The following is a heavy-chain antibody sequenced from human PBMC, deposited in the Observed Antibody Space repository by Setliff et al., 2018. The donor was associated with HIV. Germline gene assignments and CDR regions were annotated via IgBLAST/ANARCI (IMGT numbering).Heavy chain of an antibody. CDR1: GFTVSSNY. Sequence: LRLSCAASGFTVSSNYMSWVRQAPGKGLEWVSVIYSGGSTYYADSVKGRFTISRHNSKNMLYLQMDSLRAEDTAVYYCARGRNRNYVVYGMDVWGQGTTVTVSS. D-gene: IGHD1-7*01. J-gene: IGHJ6*02. V-gene: IGHV3-53*01. CDR3: ARGRNRNYVVYGMDV. CDR2: IYSGGST.